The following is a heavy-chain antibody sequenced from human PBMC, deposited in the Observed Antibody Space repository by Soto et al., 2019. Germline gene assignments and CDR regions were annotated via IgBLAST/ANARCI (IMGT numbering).Heavy chain of an antibody. Sequence: QVQLVQSGAEVKKPGSSVKVSCKASGVTFSSYAISWVRQAPGQGLEWMGGIIPIFGTANYAQKFQGRVTITADESTSTAYMELSSLRSEDTAVYYCARSNGIYSGGSNYFDYWGQGTLVTVSS. CDR3: ARSNGIYSGGSNYFDY. CDR1: GVTFSSYA. CDR2: IIPIFGTA. V-gene: IGHV1-69*12. J-gene: IGHJ4*02. D-gene: IGHD2-15*01.